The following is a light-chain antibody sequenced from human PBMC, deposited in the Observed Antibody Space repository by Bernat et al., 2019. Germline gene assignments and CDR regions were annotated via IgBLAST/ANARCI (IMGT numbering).Light chain of an antibody. Sequence: QAVLTQPPSVSKGLRETATLTCTGNSNNVGYQGAAWLQQHQGHPPKLLSYRNHNRPSGISERFSASRSGNTASLTITGLQPEDEADYYCSAWDSSLSAWVFGGGTKLTVL. CDR1: SNNVGYQG. CDR2: RNH. V-gene: IGLV10-54*04. J-gene: IGLJ3*02. CDR3: SAWDSSLSAWV.